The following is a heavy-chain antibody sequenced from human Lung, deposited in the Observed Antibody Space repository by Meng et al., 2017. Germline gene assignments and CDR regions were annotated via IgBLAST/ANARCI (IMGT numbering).Heavy chain of an antibody. CDR1: GYTFTTYG. J-gene: IGHJ4*02. Sequence: QVTLMQSGAEVKKPGASVKVSCKASGYTFTTYGISWVRQAPGQGLEWMGWISPYNGYTSSIQKFQGRVTMTTDTSTSTAYMELMSLGSDDTAVYYCAILSHCTGGTCYPYDYWGQGTLVTASS. CDR2: ISPYNGYT. CDR3: AILSHCTGGTCYPYDY. D-gene: IGHD2-15*01. V-gene: IGHV1-18*01.